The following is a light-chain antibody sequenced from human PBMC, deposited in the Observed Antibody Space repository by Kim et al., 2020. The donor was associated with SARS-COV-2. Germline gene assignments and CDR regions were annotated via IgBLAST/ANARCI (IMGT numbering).Light chain of an antibody. CDR1: SSGVGVYNY. J-gene: IGLJ3*02. CDR2: EVN. CDR3: SSFTSTTTWV. Sequence: GHTVTISCTGTSSGVGVYNYVSWYQHHPGKAPKLMIYEVNKRPSGVSNRFSGSESGNTASLTISGLQIDDEADYYCSSFTSTTTWVFGGGTQLTVL. V-gene: IGLV2-14*01.